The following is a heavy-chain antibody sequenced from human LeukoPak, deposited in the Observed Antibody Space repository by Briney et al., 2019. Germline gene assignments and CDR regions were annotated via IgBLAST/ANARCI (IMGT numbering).Heavy chain of an antibody. D-gene: IGHD3-22*01. V-gene: IGHV3-30*04. J-gene: IGHJ4*02. CDR3: ARERGNPYYYDSSGPDY. Sequence: GGSLRLSCAASGFTFSSYAMHWVRQAPGKGLEWVAVISYDGSNKYYADSVKGRFTISRDNAKNSLYLQMNSLRAEDTAVYYCARERGNPYYYDSSGPDYWGQGTLVTVSS. CDR1: GFTFSSYA. CDR2: ISYDGSNK.